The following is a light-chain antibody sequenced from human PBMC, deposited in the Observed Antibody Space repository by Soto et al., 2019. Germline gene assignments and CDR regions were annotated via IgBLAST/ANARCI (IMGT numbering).Light chain of an antibody. CDR1: QSISTY. CDR3: QQDYNYPLT. J-gene: IGKJ4*01. V-gene: IGKV1-39*01. Sequence: DIQMTQSPSSLSASVGDRVTITCRASQSISTYLNWYQQKPGNAPKVLIFAASSLLSGVPSRFSGSGSGTDFTLTITSLQPEDFATYYCQQDYNYPLTFGGGTKVDIK. CDR2: AAS.